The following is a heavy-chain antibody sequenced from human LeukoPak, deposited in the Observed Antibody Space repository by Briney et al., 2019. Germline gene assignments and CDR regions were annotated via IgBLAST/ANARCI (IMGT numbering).Heavy chain of an antibody. Sequence: SGTLSLTCAVSGGSISSSNWWSWVHQPPGKGLEWIGEIYHSGSTNYNPSLKSRVTISVDKSKNQFSLKLSSVTAADTAVYYCARDGRVRGARYYGMDVWGKGTTVTVSS. CDR1: GGSISSSNW. CDR3: ARDGRVRGARYYGMDV. CDR2: IYHSGST. D-gene: IGHD3-10*01. V-gene: IGHV4-4*02. J-gene: IGHJ6*04.